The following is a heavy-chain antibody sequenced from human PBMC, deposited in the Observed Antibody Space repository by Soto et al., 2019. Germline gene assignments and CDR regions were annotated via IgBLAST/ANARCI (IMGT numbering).Heavy chain of an antibody. CDR3: ARLIGSSSWFDL. Sequence: PGESLKISCKVSGYSFTTNWIAWVRQRPGKGLEWMGSIFPDDSDTRYSPSCQGQVTISVDKAVTTAYLQWSSLKASDSAMYYCARLIGSSSWFDLWGQGALVTVSS. J-gene: IGHJ5*02. V-gene: IGHV5-51*01. D-gene: IGHD2-2*01. CDR1: GYSFTTNW. CDR2: IFPDDSDT.